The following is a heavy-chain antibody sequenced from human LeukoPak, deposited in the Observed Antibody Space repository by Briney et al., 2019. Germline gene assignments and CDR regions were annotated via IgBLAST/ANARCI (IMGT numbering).Heavy chain of an antibody. CDR3: ASSGSGSYENWFDP. CDR1: GYTFTSYY. D-gene: IGHD1-26*01. CDR2: INPTGGST. Sequence: ASVKVSCKASGYTFTSYYMHWVRQAPGQGLGWMGIINPTGGSTSYAQRFQGRVTMTRDTSTSTVYVEVSSLRSEDTAVYYCASSGSGSYENWFDPWGQGTLVTVSS. J-gene: IGHJ5*02. V-gene: IGHV1-46*01.